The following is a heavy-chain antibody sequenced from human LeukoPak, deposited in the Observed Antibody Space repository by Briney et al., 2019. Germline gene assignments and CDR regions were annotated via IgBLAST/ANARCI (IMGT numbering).Heavy chain of an antibody. J-gene: IGHJ4*02. D-gene: IGHD4-17*01. CDR3: ASGDNYFDY. CDR2: INPSGGST. CDR1: GYTFTNYY. V-gene: IGHV1-46*01. Sequence: ASVKVSCKASGYTFTNYYMHWVRQAPGQGLEWIGVINPSGGSTHYAQKFQGRVTMTRDTSTSTVYMELSSLRSEDTAVYYCASGDNYFDYWGQGTLVTVSS.